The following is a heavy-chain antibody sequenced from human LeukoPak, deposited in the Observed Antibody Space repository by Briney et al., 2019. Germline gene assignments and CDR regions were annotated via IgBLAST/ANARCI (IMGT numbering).Heavy chain of an antibody. D-gene: IGHD2-15*01. CDR3: ARDAPAAYCSGRSCIYYYYMDV. CDR1: GYTFTGYY. Sequence: ASVKVSCKASGYTFTGYYMHWVRQAPGQGLEWMGWINPNSGGTNYAQKFQGRVTMTRDTSISTAYMELSRLRSDDTAVYYCARDAPAAYCSGRSCIYYYYMDVWGKGTTVTVSS. CDR2: INPNSGGT. V-gene: IGHV1-2*02. J-gene: IGHJ6*03.